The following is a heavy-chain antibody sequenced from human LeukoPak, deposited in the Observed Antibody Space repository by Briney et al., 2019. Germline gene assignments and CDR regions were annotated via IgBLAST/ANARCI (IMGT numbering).Heavy chain of an antibody. CDR2: INHSGST. CDR3: ARALYCSSTSCFSSAEYFQH. D-gene: IGHD2-2*01. CDR1: GGSFSGYY. J-gene: IGHJ1*01. V-gene: IGHV4-34*01. Sequence: PSETLSLTCAVYGGSFSGYYWSWIRQPPGKGLEWIGEINHSGSTNYNPSLKSRVTISVDTSKNQFSLKLSSVTAADTAVYYCARALYCSSTSCFSSAEYFQHWGQGTLVTVSS.